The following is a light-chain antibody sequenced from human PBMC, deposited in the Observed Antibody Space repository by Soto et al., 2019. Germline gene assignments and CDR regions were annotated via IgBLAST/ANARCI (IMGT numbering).Light chain of an antibody. V-gene: IGLV2-14*01. CDR3: NSYTTSSTYV. Sequence: QSVLTQPASVSGSPGQPITISCTGTSIDVGGYNYVSWYQQHPGKAPKVMIYDVSNRPSGVSNRFSGSKSGNTASLTISGLQAEDEADYYCNSYTTSSTYVFGTGTKLTVL. J-gene: IGLJ1*01. CDR2: DVS. CDR1: SIDVGGYNY.